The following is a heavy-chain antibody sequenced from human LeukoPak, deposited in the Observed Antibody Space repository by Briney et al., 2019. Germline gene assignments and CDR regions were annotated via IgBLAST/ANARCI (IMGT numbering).Heavy chain of an antibody. CDR1: DGSISSSGHY. J-gene: IGHJ3*02. CDR3: ARCDLLHRAFDI. V-gene: IGHV4-39*01. CDR2: IYYSGST. D-gene: IGHD2-15*01. Sequence: SETLSLTCTVSDGSISSSGHYWGWIRQPPGKGQEWIGSIYYSGSTYYNPSLMSRVTMSVDTSKNQFSLKLTSVTAADTAVYYCARCDLLHRAFDIWGQGTMVTVSS.